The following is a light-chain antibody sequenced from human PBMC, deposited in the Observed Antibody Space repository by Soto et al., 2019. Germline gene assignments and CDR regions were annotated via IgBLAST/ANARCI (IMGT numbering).Light chain of an antibody. Sequence: QSVLTQPPSVSGAPGQRVTLSCTGSSSNTGAGFDVHWYQQHPGKAPKLMIYEVSNRPSGVSNRFSGSKSGNTASLTISGLQAEDEADYYCSSYTSSSTLVFGTGTKVTVL. CDR1: SSNTGAGFD. J-gene: IGLJ1*01. V-gene: IGLV2-14*01. CDR2: EVS. CDR3: SSYTSSSTLV.